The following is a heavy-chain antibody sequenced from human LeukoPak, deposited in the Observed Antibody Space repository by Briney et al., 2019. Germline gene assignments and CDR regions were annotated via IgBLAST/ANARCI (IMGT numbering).Heavy chain of an antibody. D-gene: IGHD3-16*01. V-gene: IGHV4-61*10. CDR3: ARETSKKGAHYMDV. J-gene: IGHJ6*03. Sequence: SETLSLTCTVSGGSISSGSYYWSWIRRPAGKGLEWIGYIYYSGSTNYNPSLKSRVTISVDTSKNQFSLKLSSVTAADTAVYYCARETSKKGAHYMDVWGKGTTVTISS. CDR1: GGSISSGSYY. CDR2: IYYSGST.